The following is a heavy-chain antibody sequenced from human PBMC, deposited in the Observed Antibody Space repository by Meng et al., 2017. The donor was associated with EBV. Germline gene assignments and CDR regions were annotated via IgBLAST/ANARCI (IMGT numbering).Heavy chain of an antibody. Sequence: QVQLVQSWAEVKNPGASVKVSCKASGYAFTSYILPWGRQAPGQRLEWMGWINVGVGYTKYSQKFQGRVTISSDTSATTGYMELSSLRSEDTAVYYCVRGPPVGVPGPGDYWGQGTLVTVSS. V-gene: IGHV1-3*01. D-gene: IGHD2-21*01. J-gene: IGHJ4*02. CDR3: VRGPPVGVPGPGDY. CDR1: GYAFTSYI. CDR2: INVGVGYT.